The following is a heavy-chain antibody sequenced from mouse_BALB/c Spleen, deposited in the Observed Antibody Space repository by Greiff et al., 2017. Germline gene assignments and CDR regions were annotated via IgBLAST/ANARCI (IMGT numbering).Heavy chain of an antibody. CDR1: GFNIKDTY. CDR2: IDPENGNT. V-gene: IGHV14-3*02. CDR3: ARDGYDGFAY. D-gene: IGHD2-2*01. Sequence: VQLQQSGAELVKPGASVKLSCTASGFNIKDTYMHWVKQRPEQGLEWIGWIDPENGNTIYDPKFQGKASITADTSSNTAYLQLSSLTSEDTAVYYCARDGYDGFAYWGQGTLVTVSA. J-gene: IGHJ3*01.